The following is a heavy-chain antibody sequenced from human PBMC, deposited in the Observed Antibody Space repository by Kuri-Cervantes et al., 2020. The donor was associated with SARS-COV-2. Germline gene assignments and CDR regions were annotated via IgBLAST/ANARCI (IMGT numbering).Heavy chain of an antibody. CDR2: ISSSNSTI. V-gene: IGHV3-48*01. Sequence: GGSLRLSCAASGFTFSSYSMNWVRQAPGKGLEWVSYISSSNSTIYYADSVKGRFTISRDNAKNSLYLQMNSLRAEDTAVYYCARGLGYCSGGSCYSRSSSDYWGQGTLVTVSS. CDR3: ARGLGYCSGGSCYSRSSSDY. D-gene: IGHD2-15*01. CDR1: GFTFSSYS. J-gene: IGHJ4*02.